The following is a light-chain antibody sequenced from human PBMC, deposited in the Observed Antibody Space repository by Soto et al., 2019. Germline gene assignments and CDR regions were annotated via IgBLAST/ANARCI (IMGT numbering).Light chain of an antibody. Sequence: ETVLTQSPATLSLSPGERATLSCTASQSVHTYLAWYQQKAGQAPRLLIYDASNRATGIPARFSGSGSGTDFTLTISSLEPEDCAVYYCQQRSNWPPYTFGQGTKLEIK. J-gene: IGKJ2*01. CDR2: DAS. CDR1: QSVHTY. V-gene: IGKV3-11*01. CDR3: QQRSNWPPYT.